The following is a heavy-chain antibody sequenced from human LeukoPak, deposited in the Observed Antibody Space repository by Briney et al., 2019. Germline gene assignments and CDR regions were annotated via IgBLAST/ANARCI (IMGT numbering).Heavy chain of an antibody. Sequence: GGSLRLSCAASGFTFSGSPILCVRQASGKGLEWVGRIRSKADNYATAYAASVQGRCTISRDDSKSTAYLQLNSLKTEDTAVYYCTQSNYWGQGALVTVSS. J-gene: IGHJ4*02. CDR2: IRSKADNYAT. CDR1: GFTFSGSP. CDR3: TQSNY. V-gene: IGHV3-73*01.